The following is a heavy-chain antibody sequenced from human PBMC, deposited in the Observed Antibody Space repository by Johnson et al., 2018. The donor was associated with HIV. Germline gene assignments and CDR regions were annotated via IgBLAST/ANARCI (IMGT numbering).Heavy chain of an antibody. V-gene: IGHV3-7*05. CDR3: ASDNGGTKDAFDM. CDR2: IKEDGSEK. J-gene: IGHJ3*02. Sequence: VQLVESGGGLVQPGGSLRLSCAASGFSFGDYWMTWVRQAPGKGLEWVANIKEDGSEKYYVDSVKGRFTVSRDNTRNSLCLQMDSLRAEDTAVYYCASDNGGTKDAFDMWGQGTMVTVSS. D-gene: IGHD3-10*01. CDR1: GFSFGDYW.